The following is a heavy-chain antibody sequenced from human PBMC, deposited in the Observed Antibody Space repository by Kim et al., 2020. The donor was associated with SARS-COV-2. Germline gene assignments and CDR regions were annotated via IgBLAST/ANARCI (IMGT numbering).Heavy chain of an antibody. V-gene: IGHV1-46*01. J-gene: IGHJ6*02. CDR2: INPSGGST. CDR3: ARDRLAVAGTGIVYYYYYGMDV. D-gene: IGHD6-19*01. Sequence: ASVKVSCKASGYTFTSYYMHWVRQAPGQGLEWMGIINPSGGSTSYAQKFQGRVTMTRDTSTSTVYMELSSLRSEDTAVYYCARDRLAVAGTGIVYYYYYGMDVWGQGTTVTVSS. CDR1: GYTFTSYY.